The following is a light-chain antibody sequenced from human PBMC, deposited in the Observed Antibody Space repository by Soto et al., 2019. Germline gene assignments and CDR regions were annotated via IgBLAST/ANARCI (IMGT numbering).Light chain of an antibody. J-gene: IGLJ1*01. CDR1: SSNIGSNA. CDR3: AAWDDSLNGDV. Sequence: QSVLTQPPSASATPGQSVTISCSGSSSNIGSNAVNWYQQLPGTAPKLLLYSNNQRPSGVPDRFSGSKSGTSASLAISGLQSEDEADYYCAAWDDSLNGDVFGTGTKVT. V-gene: IGLV1-44*01. CDR2: SNN.